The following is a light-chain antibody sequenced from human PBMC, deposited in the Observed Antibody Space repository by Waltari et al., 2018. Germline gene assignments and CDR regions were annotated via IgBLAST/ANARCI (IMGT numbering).Light chain of an antibody. Sequence: DIVLTQSPVTLSLSPGERATLFCGASQNVDTYLAGYQQKPGQAPRLLIYNSSHRASGVPARLIGGGSGTDFTLTISSVEPEDIAIYYCQQRNTWPPYTFGQGTKLELK. CDR3: QQRNTWPPYT. CDR1: QNVDTY. J-gene: IGKJ2*01. V-gene: IGKV3-11*01. CDR2: NSS.